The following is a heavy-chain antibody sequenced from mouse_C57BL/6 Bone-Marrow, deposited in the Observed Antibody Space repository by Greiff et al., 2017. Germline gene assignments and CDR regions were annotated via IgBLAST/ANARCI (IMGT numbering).Heavy chain of an antibody. J-gene: IGHJ1*03. Sequence: EVKLMESGGGLVQPGGSLSLSCAASGFTFTDYYMSWVRQPPGKALEWLGFIRNKANGYTTEYSASVKGRFTISRDNSQSILYLQMNALRAEDSATYYCARCVYYGSSYWYFDVWGTGTTVTVSS. CDR2: IRNKANGYTT. CDR3: ARCVYYGSSYWYFDV. CDR1: GFTFTDYY. V-gene: IGHV7-3*01. D-gene: IGHD1-1*01.